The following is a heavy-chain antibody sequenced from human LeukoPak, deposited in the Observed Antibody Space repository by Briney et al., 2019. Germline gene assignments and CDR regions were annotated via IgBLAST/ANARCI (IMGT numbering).Heavy chain of an antibody. CDR1: GFTFSSYA. D-gene: IGHD6-13*01. V-gene: IGHV3-23*01. Sequence: GGSLRLSCAASGFTFSSYAMSWVRQAPGKGLEWVSAISGSGGSTYYADPVKGRFTISRDNSKNTLYLQMNSLRAEDTAVYYCAKADIAAAWGCYFDYWGQGTLVTVSS. CDR2: ISGSGGST. CDR3: AKADIAAAWGCYFDY. J-gene: IGHJ4*02.